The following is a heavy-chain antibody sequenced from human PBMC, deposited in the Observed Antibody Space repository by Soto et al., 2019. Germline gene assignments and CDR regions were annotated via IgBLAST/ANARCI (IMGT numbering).Heavy chain of an antibody. V-gene: IGHV4-30-2*01. CDR1: GGSISSGGYS. CDR3: ARDKPGDLPLDY. D-gene: IGHD4-17*01. CDR2: IYHSVSP. Sequence: QLQLQESGSGLVKPSQTLSLTCAVSGGSISSGGYSWSWVRQPPGKGLEWIGYIYHSVSPYYNPSLKSRVTMSIDRSKNQFSLRLSSVTAADTAIYYCARDKPGDLPLDYWGQGILVTVSS. J-gene: IGHJ4*02.